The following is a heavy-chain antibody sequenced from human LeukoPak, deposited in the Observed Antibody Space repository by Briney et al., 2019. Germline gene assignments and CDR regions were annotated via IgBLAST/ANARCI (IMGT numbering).Heavy chain of an antibody. Sequence: SQTLSLTCAVSGGSISSGGYSWSWIRQPPGKGLEWIVYIYHSGSTYYNPSLKSRVTISVDRSKNQFSLKLSSVTAADTAVYYCARTSIAARRANAFDIWGQGTMVTVSS. J-gene: IGHJ3*02. D-gene: IGHD6-6*01. CDR1: GGSISSGGYS. CDR2: IYHSGST. V-gene: IGHV4-30-2*01. CDR3: ARTSIAARRANAFDI.